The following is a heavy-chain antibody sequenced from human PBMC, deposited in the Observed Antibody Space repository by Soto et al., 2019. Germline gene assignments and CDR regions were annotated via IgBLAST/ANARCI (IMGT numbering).Heavy chain of an antibody. Sequence: GASVKVSCKVSGYTLTELSMHWVRQAPGKGLEWMGGFDPEDGETIYAQKFQGRVTMTEDTSTDTAYMELSSLRSEDTAVYYCATKNPRGVITHYYYYYMDVWGKGTTVTVSS. CDR3: ATKNPRGVITHYYYYYMDV. D-gene: IGHD3-10*01. CDR2: FDPEDGET. CDR1: GYTLTELS. J-gene: IGHJ6*03. V-gene: IGHV1-24*01.